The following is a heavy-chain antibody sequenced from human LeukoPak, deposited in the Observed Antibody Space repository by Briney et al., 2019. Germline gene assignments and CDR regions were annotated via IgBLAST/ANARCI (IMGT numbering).Heavy chain of an antibody. CDR3: ARGGSYLSAFDI. CDR2: INPNGGGT. V-gene: IGHV1-2*02. J-gene: IGHJ3*02. D-gene: IGHD1-26*01. CDR1: GYTFIAYY. Sequence: GASVKVSCKTSGYTFIAYYLHWVRQAPGQGLEWMGWINPNGGGTNYAQKFQGRVTMTRDTSISTAYMELRRLRSDDTAVYYCARGGSYLSAFDIWGQGTMVTVSS.